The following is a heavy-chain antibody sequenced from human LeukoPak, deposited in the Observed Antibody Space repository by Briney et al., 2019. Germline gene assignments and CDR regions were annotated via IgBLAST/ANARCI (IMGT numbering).Heavy chain of an antibody. J-gene: IGHJ4*02. D-gene: IGHD3-10*01. CDR3: TRGASSGFDY. V-gene: IGHV3-13*01. CDR1: GFVFSSYD. Sequence: GGSLRLSCAASGFVFSSYDMHWVRQVTGKGLEWVSGIGTVGDTDYSGSVKGRFTISRDNAKNSLYLQMNSLRAEDTAVYLCTRGASSGFDYWGQGTLVTVSS. CDR2: IGTVGDT.